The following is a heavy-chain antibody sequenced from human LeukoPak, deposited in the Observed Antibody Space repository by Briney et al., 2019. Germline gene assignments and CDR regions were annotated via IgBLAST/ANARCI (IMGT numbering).Heavy chain of an antibody. CDR1: GGSISSSSYY. CDR3: ARTWVVVPAAIRYFQH. D-gene: IGHD2-2*02. J-gene: IGHJ1*01. V-gene: IGHV4-39*07. CDR2: IYYSGST. Sequence: SETLSLTCTVSGGSISSSSYYWGWIRQPPGKGLEWIGSIYYSGSTYYNPSLKSRVTISVDTSKNQFSLKLSSVTAADTAVYYCARTWVVVPAAIRYFQHWGQGTLVTVSS.